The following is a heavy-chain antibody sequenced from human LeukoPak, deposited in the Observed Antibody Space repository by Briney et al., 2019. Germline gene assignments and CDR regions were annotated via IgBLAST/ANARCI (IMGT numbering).Heavy chain of an antibody. Sequence: GSLRLSCATSGFTFSGFYMTWVRQAPGTGLEWVASIRDDGSAKFYVDSVKGRFTISRDNAKNSLDLQLNSLRVEDTAVYYCARGRLDYWGQGTPVTVSS. CDR3: ARGRLDY. V-gene: IGHV3-7*01. CDR1: GFTFSGFY. J-gene: IGHJ4*02. CDR2: IRDDGSAK.